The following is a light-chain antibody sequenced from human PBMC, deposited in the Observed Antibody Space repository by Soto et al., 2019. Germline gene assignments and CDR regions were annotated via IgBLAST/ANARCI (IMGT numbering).Light chain of an antibody. V-gene: IGKV3-15*01. CDR1: ESVSSH. CDR2: GAS. Sequence: EIVMTQSPATLSVSPGERATLSCRASESVSSHLAWYQQKPGQAPSLLIYGASTRATGVPARFSGSGSGTDFTLTITSLQSEDVGVYYCQHYDNWPRWAFGQGTKVELK. J-gene: IGKJ1*01. CDR3: QHYDNWPRWA.